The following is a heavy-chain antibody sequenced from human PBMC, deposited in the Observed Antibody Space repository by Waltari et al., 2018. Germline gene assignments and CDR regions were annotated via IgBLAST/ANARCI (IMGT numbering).Heavy chain of an antibody. D-gene: IGHD5-12*01. J-gene: IGHJ4*02. Sequence: QITLKESGPTLVKPTQTLTLTCTFSGFSLSTSGVGVGWIRQPPGKALGWLALIFWDDDKRYRPSLKNRLTITKDTSKNQVVLTMTNMDPVDTATYYCAHRPWWLRGRVGFDYWGQGTLVTVSS. CDR2: IFWDDDK. CDR1: GFSLSTSGVG. V-gene: IGHV2-5*02. CDR3: AHRPWWLRGRVGFDY.